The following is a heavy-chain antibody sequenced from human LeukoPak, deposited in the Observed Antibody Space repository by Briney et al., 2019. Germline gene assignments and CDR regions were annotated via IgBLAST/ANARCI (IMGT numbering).Heavy chain of an antibody. Sequence: SETLSLTCTVSGGSISSYYWSWLRQPPGKGLEWIGYIYYSGSTNYNPSLKSRVTISVDTSKNQFSLKLSSVTAADTAVYYCARVLYYYDSSGYSFDAFDIWGQGTMVTVSS. V-gene: IGHV4-59*01. D-gene: IGHD3-22*01. CDR1: GGSISSYY. CDR2: IYYSGST. J-gene: IGHJ3*02. CDR3: ARVLYYYDSSGYSFDAFDI.